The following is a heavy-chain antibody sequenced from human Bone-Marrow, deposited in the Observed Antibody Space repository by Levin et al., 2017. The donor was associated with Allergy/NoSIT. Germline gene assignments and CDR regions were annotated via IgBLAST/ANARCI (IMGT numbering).Heavy chain of an antibody. CDR1: GYTFANYH. CDR2: INPNGGTV. V-gene: IGHV1-46*03. Sequence: GESLKISCKASGYTFANYHMHWVRQTPGQGLEWMGVINPNGGTVAYSRRFRGRVIMTRDASANTVFMQLSSLRSEDTAVYYCARDGQVASPRKDYYYYYYMDVWGKGTTVTVSS. D-gene: IGHD3-3*02. J-gene: IGHJ6*03. CDR3: ARDGQVASPRKDYYYYYYMDV.